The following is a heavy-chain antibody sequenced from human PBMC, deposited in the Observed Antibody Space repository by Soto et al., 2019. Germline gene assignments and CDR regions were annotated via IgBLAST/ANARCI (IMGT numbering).Heavy chain of an antibody. CDR3: ARDGALVPAATSEYYFDY. Sequence: QVQLVQSGAEVKKPGSSVKVSCKASGGTFSSYTISWVRQAPGQGLEWMGRIIPILGIANYAQKFQGRVTITADXXTXTXSMELSSLRSEDTAVYYCARDGALVPAATSEYYFDYWGQGTLVTVSS. CDR2: IIPILGIA. CDR1: GGTFSSYT. V-gene: IGHV1-69*08. J-gene: IGHJ4*02. D-gene: IGHD2-2*01.